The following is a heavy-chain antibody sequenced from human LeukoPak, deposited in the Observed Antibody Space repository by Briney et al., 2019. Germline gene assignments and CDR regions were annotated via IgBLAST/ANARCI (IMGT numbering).Heavy chain of an antibody. CDR3: ARRSGVAVAGAFDY. V-gene: IGHV3-30*02. J-gene: IGHJ4*02. CDR2: MRYDGSNK. D-gene: IGHD6-19*01. CDR1: GFTFSSYG. Sequence: PGGSLRLSCAASGFTFSSYGMHWVRQAPGKGLEWVAFMRYDGSNKYYADSVKGRFTISRDNSKNTLYLQMNSLRAEDTAVYFCARRSGVAVAGAFDYWGQGTLVTVSS.